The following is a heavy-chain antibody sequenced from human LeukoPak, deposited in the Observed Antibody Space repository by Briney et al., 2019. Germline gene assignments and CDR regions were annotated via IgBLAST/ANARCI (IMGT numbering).Heavy chain of an antibody. CDR1: GFTFSSYA. J-gene: IGHJ4*02. D-gene: IGHD3-10*01. CDR2: ISYDGSNK. CDR3: ARERWFGDSAFDY. V-gene: IGHV3-30*04. Sequence: GGSLRLSCAASGFTFSSYAMHWVRQAPGKGLEWVAVISYDGSNKYYADSVKGRFTISRDNSKNTLYLQMNSLRAEDTAVYYCARERWFGDSAFDYWGQGTLVTDSS.